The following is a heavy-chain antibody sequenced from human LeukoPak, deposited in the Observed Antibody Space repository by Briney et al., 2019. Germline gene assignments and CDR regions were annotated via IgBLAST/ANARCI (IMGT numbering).Heavy chain of an antibody. J-gene: IGHJ3*02. CDR1: GFTFSSYA. CDR3: AKRGVLLWSQDAFDI. D-gene: IGHD3-10*01. Sequence: PGGSLRLSCAASGFTFSSYAMSWVRQAPEKGLEWVSAISGSGGSTYYAASVKARFHVTRNNSKNTLYLQINSLRAEDTAVYYCAKRGVLLWSQDAFDIWGQGTMVTVSS. V-gene: IGHV3-23*01. CDR2: ISGSGGST.